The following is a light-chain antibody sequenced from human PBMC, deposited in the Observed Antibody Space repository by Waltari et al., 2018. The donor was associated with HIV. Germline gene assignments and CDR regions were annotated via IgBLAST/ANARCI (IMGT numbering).Light chain of an antibody. Sequence: DIQMTQSPSSVSASVGDKVTISCHATQGISNYLAWYQQKPGTAPHLLIYDASRLQGGVPSRFTGTGSGTEFTLTIINLQPEDFAVYYCQQASSFPHTFGGGTRV. CDR1: QGISNY. CDR3: QQASSFPHT. J-gene: IGKJ4*01. V-gene: IGKV1-12*01. CDR2: DAS.